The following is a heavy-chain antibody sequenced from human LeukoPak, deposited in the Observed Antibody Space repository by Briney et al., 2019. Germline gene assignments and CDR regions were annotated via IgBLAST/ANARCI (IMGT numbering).Heavy chain of an antibody. V-gene: IGHV4-34*01. D-gene: IGHD3-22*01. J-gene: IGHJ3*02. CDR2: INHSGST. Sequence: PSETLSLTCAVYGGSFSGYYWSWIRQPPGKGLEWIGEINHSGSTNYNPSLKSRVTISVDTSKNQFSLKLSSVTAADTAVYYCARLIVVVRDAFDIWGQGTMVTVPS. CDR3: ARLIVVVRDAFDI. CDR1: GGSFSGYY.